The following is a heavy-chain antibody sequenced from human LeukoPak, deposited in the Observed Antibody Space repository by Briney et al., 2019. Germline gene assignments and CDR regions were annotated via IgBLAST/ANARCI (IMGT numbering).Heavy chain of an antibody. CDR3: ARGSVAALDY. Sequence: SETLSLTCVVYGGSFSGYYWSWIRQPPGKGLEWIGYIYYSGSTNYNPSLKSRVTISVDTSKNQFSLKLSSVTAADTAVYYCARGSVAALDYWGQGTLVTVSS. D-gene: IGHD2-15*01. J-gene: IGHJ4*02. V-gene: IGHV4-59*01. CDR2: IYYSGST. CDR1: GGSFSGYY.